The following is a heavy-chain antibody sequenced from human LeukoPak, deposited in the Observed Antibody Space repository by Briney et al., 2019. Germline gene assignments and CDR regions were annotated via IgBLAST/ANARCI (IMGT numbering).Heavy chain of an antibody. CDR1: GCSISIYY. Sequence: PAGTLSLTCTVSGCSISIYYWSWFRQPPGKGLEWIGYIYTTGGSANYNPSLQSRFTISVDKSKNQFSLKLRSVTAADTAVYYCARLVYSSGSSVTATLDSWGQGTLVTVSS. CDR3: ARLVYSSGSSVTATLDS. V-gene: IGHV4-4*08. D-gene: IGHD6-19*01. J-gene: IGHJ4*02. CDR2: IYTTGGSA.